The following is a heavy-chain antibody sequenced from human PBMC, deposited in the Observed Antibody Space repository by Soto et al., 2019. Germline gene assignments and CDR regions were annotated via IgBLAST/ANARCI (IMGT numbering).Heavy chain of an antibody. V-gene: IGHV4-34*01. D-gene: IGHD3-9*01. CDR2: INHSGST. J-gene: IGHJ4*02. Sequence: SETLSLTCAVYGGSFSGYYWSWIRQPPGKGLEWIGEINHSGSTNYNPSLKSRVTISVDTSKNQFSLKLSSVTAADTAVYYCARGLHILFCYYGFLQGYADYWAQGTLVTVS. CDR1: GGSFSGYY. CDR3: ARGLHILFCYYGFLQGYADY.